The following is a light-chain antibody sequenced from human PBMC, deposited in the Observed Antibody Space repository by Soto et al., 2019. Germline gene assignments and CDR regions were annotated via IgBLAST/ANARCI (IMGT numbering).Light chain of an antibody. CDR1: QSVSSN. J-gene: IGKJ1*01. Sequence: EIVMTQSPATLPVSPGERATLSCRASQSVSSNLAWYQQKPGQAPRFLIYGASTRATGIPARFSGSGSGTEFTLTISSLEPEDFAVYYCQQYGSPPWTFGPGTKVDIK. CDR2: GAS. CDR3: QQYGSPPWT. V-gene: IGKV3-15*01.